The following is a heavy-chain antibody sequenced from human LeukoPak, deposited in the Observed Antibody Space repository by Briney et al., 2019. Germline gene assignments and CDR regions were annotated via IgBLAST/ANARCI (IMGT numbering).Heavy chain of an antibody. CDR1: GFSFNNHE. D-gene: IGHD2-2*01. CDR2: ISSGGGSI. J-gene: IGHJ4*02. V-gene: IGHV3-48*03. CDR3: ARISTNTWYNFDY. Sequence: TGGSLRLSCVASGFSFNNHEMNWGRQAPGKGLEWFSYISSGGGSIYYADSVKGRFTISRDNAKYSLYLQMNSLRAEDTAVYYCARISTNTWYNFDYWGQGTLVTVSS.